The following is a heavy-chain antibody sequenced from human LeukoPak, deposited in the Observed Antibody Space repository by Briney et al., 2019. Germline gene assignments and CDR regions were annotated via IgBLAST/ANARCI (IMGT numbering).Heavy chain of an antibody. J-gene: IGHJ4*02. CDR1: GFTFSSYA. Sequence: AGGSLRLSCAASGFTFSSYAMSWVRQAPGKGLEGVSAISGSGGSTYYADSVKGRFTISRDNSKNTLYLQMNSLRAEDTAVYYCAKVDTAMVAPSLFDYWGQGTLVTVSS. D-gene: IGHD5-18*01. V-gene: IGHV3-23*01. CDR3: AKVDTAMVAPSLFDY. CDR2: ISGSGGST.